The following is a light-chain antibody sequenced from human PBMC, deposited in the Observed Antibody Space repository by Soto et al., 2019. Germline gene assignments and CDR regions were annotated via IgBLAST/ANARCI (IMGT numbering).Light chain of an antibody. V-gene: IGKV1-9*01. Sequence: IQLTQSPFSLSASVGDRVTVTCRASEDLTNYLAWYQQEVGKAPKLLIYDASTLHSGVPSRFSGSGSGTDFTLTISSLQPEDFATYYCQQANSFPFTFGPGTKVDIK. CDR1: EDLTNY. CDR3: QQANSFPFT. J-gene: IGKJ3*01. CDR2: DAS.